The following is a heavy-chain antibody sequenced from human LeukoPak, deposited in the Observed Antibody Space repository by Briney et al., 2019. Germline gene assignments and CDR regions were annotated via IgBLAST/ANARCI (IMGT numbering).Heavy chain of an antibody. V-gene: IGHV4-4*02. CDR3: ARDRAGGSYTEPEYYYYGMDV. Sequence: PSGTLSLTCAVSGGSISSSNWWSWVRQPPGKGLEWIGEIYHSGSTNYNPSLKSRVTISVDKSKNQFSLKLSSVTAADTAVNYCARDRAGGSYTEPEYYYYGMDVWGQGTTVTVSS. J-gene: IGHJ6*02. CDR1: GGSISSSNW. CDR2: IYHSGST. D-gene: IGHD1-26*01.